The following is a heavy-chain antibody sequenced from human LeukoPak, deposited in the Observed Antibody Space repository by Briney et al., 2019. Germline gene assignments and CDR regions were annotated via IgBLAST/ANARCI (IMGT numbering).Heavy chain of an antibody. Sequence: PSETLSLTCTVSGGSISSYYWSWIRQPPGKGLEGMGYIYYSGSTNYNPSLKSRVTISVDTSKNQFSLKLSSVTATDTAVYYCARVSHPLLMGVDYWGQGTLVTVSS. D-gene: IGHD2-21*02. CDR1: GGSISSYY. V-gene: IGHV4-59*01. J-gene: IGHJ4*02. CDR3: ARVSHPLLMGVDY. CDR2: IYYSGST.